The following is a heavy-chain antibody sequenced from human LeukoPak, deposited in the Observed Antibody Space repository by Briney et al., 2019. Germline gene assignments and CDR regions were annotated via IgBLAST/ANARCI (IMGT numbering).Heavy chain of an antibody. CDR1: GYTFTGYY. D-gene: IGHD3-3*01. CDR3: ARDDRSSHDFSPGH. Sequence: GASVKVSCKASGYTFTGYYTHWVRQAPGQGLEWMGRINPNSGGTNYAQKFQGRVTMTRDTSISTAYMELSRLRSDDTAVYYCARDDRSSHDFSPGHWGQGTLVTVSS. J-gene: IGHJ4*02. CDR2: INPNSGGT. V-gene: IGHV1-2*06.